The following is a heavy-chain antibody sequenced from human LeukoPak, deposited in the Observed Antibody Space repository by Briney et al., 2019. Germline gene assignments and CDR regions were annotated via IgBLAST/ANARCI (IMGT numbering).Heavy chain of an antibody. Sequence: SETLSLTCAVYGGSFSGYYWSWIRQPPGKGLEWVGAINHSGSTNYYPFLKSRVTISVDTSKNQFSLKLSSVTAEDTAVYYCATIFGGSSRGFDYWGQGTLVTVSS. V-gene: IGHV4-34*01. CDR2: INHSGST. J-gene: IGHJ4*02. CDR3: ATIFGGSSRGFDY. D-gene: IGHD2-15*01. CDR1: GGSFSGYY.